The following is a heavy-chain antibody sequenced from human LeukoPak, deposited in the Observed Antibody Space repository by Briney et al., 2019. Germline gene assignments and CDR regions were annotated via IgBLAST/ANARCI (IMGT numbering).Heavy chain of an antibody. CDR3: ARKVVTASPFQH. J-gene: IGHJ1*01. V-gene: IGHV4-39*01. Sequence: SETLSLTCTVSGGSISSSSYYWGWIRQPPGKGLEWIGSIYYSGSTYYNPSLKSRVTISVDTSKNQFSLKLSSVTAADTAVYYCARKVVTASPFQHWGQGTLVTVSS. CDR1: GGSISSSSYY. D-gene: IGHD2-21*02. CDR2: IYYSGST.